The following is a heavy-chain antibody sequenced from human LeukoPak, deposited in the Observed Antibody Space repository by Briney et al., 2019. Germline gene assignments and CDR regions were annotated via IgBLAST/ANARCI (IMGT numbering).Heavy chain of an antibody. CDR1: GFTFSSYA. V-gene: IGHV3-30*04. CDR2: ISYDGSNK. J-gene: IGHJ6*04. CDR3: AKEVTNSGDV. D-gene: IGHD2-21*02. Sequence: PGGSLRLSCAASGFTFSSYAMHWVRQAPGKGLEWVAVISYDGSNKYYADSVKGRFTISRDNSKNTLYLQMNSLRAEDTAVYYCAKEVTNSGDVWGKGTTVTISS.